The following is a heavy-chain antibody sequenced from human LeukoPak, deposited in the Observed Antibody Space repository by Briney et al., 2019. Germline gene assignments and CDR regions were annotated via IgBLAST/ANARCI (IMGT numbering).Heavy chain of an antibody. V-gene: IGHV3-21*01. CDR3: ARVQWLARGGMDV. J-gene: IGHJ6*02. CDR1: GFTFSSYS. D-gene: IGHD6-19*01. Sequence: GGSLRLSCAASGFTFSSYSMNWVRQAPGKGPEWVSSISSSSSYIYYADSVKGRFTISRDNAKNSLYLQMNSLRAEDTAVYYCARVQWLARGGMDVWGQGTPVTVPS. CDR2: ISSSSSYI.